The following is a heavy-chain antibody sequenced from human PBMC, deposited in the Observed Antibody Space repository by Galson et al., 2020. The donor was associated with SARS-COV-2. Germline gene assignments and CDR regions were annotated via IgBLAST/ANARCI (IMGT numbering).Heavy chain of an antibody. J-gene: IGHJ4*02. Sequence: GESLKISCAASGFTFSSYWMHWVRQAPGKGLVWVSRINSDGSSTSYADYVKGRFTISRDNAKNTLLLQMNSLRAEDTAVYYCARGWTQLCPFDHWGQGNLVTVSS. V-gene: IGHV3-74*01. CDR2: INSDGSST. CDR3: ARGWTQLCPFDH. CDR1: GFTFSSYW. D-gene: IGHD5-18*01.